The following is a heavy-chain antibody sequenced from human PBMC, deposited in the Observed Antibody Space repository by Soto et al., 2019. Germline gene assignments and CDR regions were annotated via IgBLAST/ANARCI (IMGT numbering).Heavy chain of an antibody. V-gene: IGHV3-30*18. CDR1: GFTFSSYA. J-gene: IGHJ4*02. Sequence: QVQLVESGGDVVQPGRSLRLSCVASGFTFSSYAMHWVRQAPGKGLEWMTIISYDGSNRYYADSVKGRFTISRDNSKNPICLQRNSLRPEDTALYYCAKLGWDSSGASSLFDAWCQGTLVSFSS. CDR2: ISYDGSNR. D-gene: IGHD3-22*01. CDR3: AKLGWDSSGASSLFDA.